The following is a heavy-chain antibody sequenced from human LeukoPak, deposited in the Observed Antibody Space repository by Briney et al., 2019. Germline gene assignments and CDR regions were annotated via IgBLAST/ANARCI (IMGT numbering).Heavy chain of an antibody. CDR3: ARDMGIDDP. D-gene: IGHD6-13*01. J-gene: IGHJ5*02. CDR2: ISYDGSNK. V-gene: IGHV3-30*04. CDR1: GFTFSSYA. Sequence: GGSLRLSCAASGFTFSSYAMHWVRQAPGKGLEWVAVISYDGSNKYYADSVKGRFTISRDNAKNSLYLQMDSLRAEDTAVYYCARDMGIDDPWGQGTLVTVSS.